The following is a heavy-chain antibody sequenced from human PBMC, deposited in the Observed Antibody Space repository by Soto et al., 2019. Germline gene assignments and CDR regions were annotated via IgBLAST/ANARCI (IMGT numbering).Heavy chain of an antibody. CDR2: VYHSGST. V-gene: IGHV4-4*02. J-gene: IGHJ4*02. CDR1: GGSISTSNL. D-gene: IGHD1-1*01. CDR3: ARTSPSGTRFDY. Sequence: QVQLQESGPGLVKPSGTLSLTCAVSGGSISTSNLWSWVRQPPGKGLEWIGEVYHSGSTNYNPSFKSRAAMSVDKSKNQFSLKLNSVTAADTALYYCARTSPSGTRFDYWGQGSLVTVSS.